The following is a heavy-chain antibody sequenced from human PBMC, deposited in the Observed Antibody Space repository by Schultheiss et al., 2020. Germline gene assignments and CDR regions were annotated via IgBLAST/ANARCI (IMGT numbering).Heavy chain of an antibody. CDR1: GGSISSYY. D-gene: IGHD2-2*01. CDR2: IYYSGST. J-gene: IGHJ5*02. Sequence: SETLSLTCTVSGGSISSYYWSWIRQPPGKGLEWIGYIYYSGSTNYNPSLKSRVTISVDTSKNQFSLKLSSVTAADTAVYYCARVTGPAATAWFDPWGQGTLVTV. V-gene: IGHV4-59*01. CDR3: ARVTGPAATAWFDP.